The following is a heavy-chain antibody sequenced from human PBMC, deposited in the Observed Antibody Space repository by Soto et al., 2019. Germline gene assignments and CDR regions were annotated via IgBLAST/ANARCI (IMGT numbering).Heavy chain of an antibody. CDR2: ISGSGGST. D-gene: IGHD6-13*01. CDR3: AKQAAAGLFGIRNYFDY. CDR1: GFTFSSYA. Sequence: PGGSLRLSCAASGFTFSSYAMSWVRQAPGKGLEWVSAISGSGGSTYYADSVKGRFTISRDNSKNTLYLQMNSLRAEDTAVYYCAKQAAAGLFGIRNYFDYWGQGTLVTVSS. J-gene: IGHJ4*02. V-gene: IGHV3-23*01.